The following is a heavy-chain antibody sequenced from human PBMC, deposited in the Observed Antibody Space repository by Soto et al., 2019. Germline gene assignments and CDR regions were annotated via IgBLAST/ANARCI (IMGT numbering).Heavy chain of an antibody. V-gene: IGHV1-8*01. CDR1: GYTFITYD. Sequence: QVQLVQSGAEVKKPGASVKVSCKASGYTFITYDINWVRQAPGQGLEWMGWMNPYNGNAGYAQKFQGRVTMTGNTSISTAYMELTSLKSNDTAVYFCARRKERSGPHYFDSWGQGTLVTVSS. CDR3: ARRKERSGPHYFDS. J-gene: IGHJ4*02. D-gene: IGHD1-1*01. CDR2: MNPYNGNA.